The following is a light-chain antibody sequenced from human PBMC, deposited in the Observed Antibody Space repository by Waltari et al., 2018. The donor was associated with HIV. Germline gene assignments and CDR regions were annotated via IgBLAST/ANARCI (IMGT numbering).Light chain of an antibody. Sequence: SYVLTQPPSVSVAPGQTARIACGGNNIGSKSVHWYQQKPGQAPVLVVYVGRDLPSGIPGRFSGSNSGNTATLTISRVEAVDEADYYCQVWQGINDQPTVVFGGGTKLTVL. CDR2: VGR. CDR3: QVWQGINDQPTVV. J-gene: IGLJ2*01. CDR1: NIGSKS. V-gene: IGLV3-21*02.